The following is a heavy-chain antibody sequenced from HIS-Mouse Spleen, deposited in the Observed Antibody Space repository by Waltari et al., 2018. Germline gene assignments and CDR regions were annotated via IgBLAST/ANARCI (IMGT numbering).Heavy chain of an antibody. J-gene: IGHJ3*02. V-gene: IGHV3-30*04. CDR3: ARGAVAGDAFDI. CDR1: GFPFSSSA. CDR2: ISYDGSNK. D-gene: IGHD6-19*01. Sequence: QVQLVESGGGVVQPGRSLRLSCAASGFPFSSSAMHWVRQAPGKGLEWVAVISYDGSNKYYADSVKGRFTISRDNSKNTLYLQMNSLRAEDTAVYYCARGAVAGDAFDIWGQGTMVTVSS.